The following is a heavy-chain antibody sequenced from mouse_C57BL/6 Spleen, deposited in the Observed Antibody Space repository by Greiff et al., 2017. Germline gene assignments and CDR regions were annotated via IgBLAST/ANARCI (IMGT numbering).Heavy chain of an antibody. J-gene: IGHJ4*01. CDR2: IYPGSGNT. D-gene: IGHD1-1*01. V-gene: IGHV1-76*01. Sequence: QVQLQQSGAELVRPGASVKLSCTASGYTFTDYYINWVEQRPGQGLEWIARIYPGSGNTYYNEKFKGKATLTAEKSTSTAYMQLSSLTSEDSAVYFCARSFYGAMDDWGQGTSVTVSS. CDR1: GYTFTDYY. CDR3: ARSFYGAMDD.